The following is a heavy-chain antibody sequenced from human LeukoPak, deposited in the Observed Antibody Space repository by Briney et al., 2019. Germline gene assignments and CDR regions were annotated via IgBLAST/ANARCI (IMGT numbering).Heavy chain of an antibody. CDR1: GGTFSSYA. CDR3: AREGPGFGELTYYYYYYGMDV. Sequence: ASVKVSCKASGGTFSSYATSWVRQAPGQGLEWMGGIIPIFGTANYAQKFQGRVTITADESTSTAYMELSSLRSEDTAVYYCAREGPGFGELTYYYYYYGMDVWGKGTTVTVSS. D-gene: IGHD3-10*01. J-gene: IGHJ6*04. V-gene: IGHV1-69*13. CDR2: IIPIFGTA.